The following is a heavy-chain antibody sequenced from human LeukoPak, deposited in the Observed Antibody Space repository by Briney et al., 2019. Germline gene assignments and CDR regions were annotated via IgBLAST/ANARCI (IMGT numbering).Heavy chain of an antibody. Sequence: SETLSLTCTVSGGSISSYYWSWIRQPPGKGPEWIGHISYSGSTNYNPSLKSRVTISVDTSKNQFSLKLSSVTAADTAVYYCARTDYYYGSGSYFHYMDVWGKGTTVTISS. D-gene: IGHD3-10*01. V-gene: IGHV4-59*01. CDR1: GGSISSYY. J-gene: IGHJ6*03. CDR2: ISYSGST. CDR3: ARTDYYYGSGSYFHYMDV.